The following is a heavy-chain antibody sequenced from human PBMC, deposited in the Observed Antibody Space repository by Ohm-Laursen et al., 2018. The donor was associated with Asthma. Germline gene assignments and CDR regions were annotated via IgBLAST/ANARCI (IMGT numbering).Heavy chain of an antibody. D-gene: IGHD5-18*01. Sequence: GTLSLTCTVSGGSISSYYWTWIRQLPGKGLEWIGYMYYTGSTYYNPSLKSRGSISEDTSKNQFSLKLSSVTAADTAVYYCARSGSKYGADAFDIWGQGTLVSVSS. J-gene: IGHJ3*02. V-gene: IGHV4-59*06. CDR2: MYYTGST. CDR1: GGSISSYY. CDR3: ARSGSKYGADAFDI.